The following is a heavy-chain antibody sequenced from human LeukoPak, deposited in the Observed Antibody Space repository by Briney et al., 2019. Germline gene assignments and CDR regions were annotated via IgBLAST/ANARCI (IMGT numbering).Heavy chain of an antibody. Sequence: SVKVSCKASGGTFSSYAISWVRQAPGQGLEWMGRIIPILGIANYAQKFQGRVTITADRSTSTAYMELSSLRSEDTAVYYCASVANDYGDYEFGYWGQGTLVTVSS. CDR3: ASVANDYGDYEFGY. CDR1: GGTFSSYA. CDR2: IIPILGIA. J-gene: IGHJ4*02. D-gene: IGHD4-17*01. V-gene: IGHV1-69*04.